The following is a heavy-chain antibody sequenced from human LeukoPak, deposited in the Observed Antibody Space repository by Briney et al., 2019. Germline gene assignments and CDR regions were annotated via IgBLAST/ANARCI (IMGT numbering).Heavy chain of an antibody. Sequence: SETLSLTCTVSGGSISSSSYYWGWIRQPPGKGLEWIGSIYYSGSTYYNPSLKSRVTISVDTSKNQFSLKLSSVTAADTAVYYCARDPEGIAGGAFDIGGKGTMVTVSS. D-gene: IGHD6-13*01. CDR2: IYYSGST. J-gene: IGHJ3*02. CDR1: GGSISSSSYY. CDR3: ARDPEGIAGGAFDI. V-gene: IGHV4-39*07.